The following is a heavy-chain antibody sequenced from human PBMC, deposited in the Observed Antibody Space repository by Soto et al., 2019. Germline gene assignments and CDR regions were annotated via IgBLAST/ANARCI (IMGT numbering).Heavy chain of an antibody. D-gene: IGHD2-15*01. J-gene: IGHJ5*02. CDR1: GGSISSGDYY. CDR3: ARLVPLLQGRWFDP. V-gene: IGHV4-30-4*01. Sequence: SETLSLTCTVSGGSISSGDYYWSWIRQPPGKGLEWIGYIYYSGSTYYNPSLKSRVTISVDTSKNQFSLKLSSVTAADTAVYYCARLVPLLQGRWFDPWGQGTLVSVSA. CDR2: IYYSGST.